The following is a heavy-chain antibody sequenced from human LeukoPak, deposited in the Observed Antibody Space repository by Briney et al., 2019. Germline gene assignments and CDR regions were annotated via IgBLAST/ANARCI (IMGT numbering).Heavy chain of an antibody. J-gene: IGHJ6*02. CDR1: GLIFSSHA. D-gene: IGHD3-10*01. Sequence: GGSLRLSCAGSGLIFSSHAMNWVRQAPGKGLEWVSVMSGSGVTTYYADSVKGRFSSSRDNSKNTLYLQMNSLRVEDTAVYYCARDPQSWFGEGGMDVWGQGTTVTVFS. CDR2: MSGSGVTT. CDR3: ARDPQSWFGEGGMDV. V-gene: IGHV3-23*01.